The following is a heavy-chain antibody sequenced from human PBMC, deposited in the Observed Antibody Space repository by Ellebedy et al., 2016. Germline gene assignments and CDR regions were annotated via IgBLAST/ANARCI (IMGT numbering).Heavy chain of an antibody. CDR3: ATPTSRRGDYNY. CDR2: INEDGTEK. V-gene: IGHV3-7*01. Sequence: GESLKISXEASGLSFNYYWMSWVRQAPVKGLEWVANINEDGTEKYYVDSVRGRFTISRDNAKNSLYLLMKNLTPEDTAMYYCATPTSRRGDYNYWGQGTLVTVSS. CDR1: GLSFNYYW. J-gene: IGHJ4*02. D-gene: IGHD3-16*01.